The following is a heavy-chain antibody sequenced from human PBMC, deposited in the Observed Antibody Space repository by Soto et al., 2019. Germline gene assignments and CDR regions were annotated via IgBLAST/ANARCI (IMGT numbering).Heavy chain of an antibody. CDR3: ARREWYYGSGRGYWFDP. Sequence: QGQLQESGPGLVKPSGTLSLTCAVSGGSISSSNWWSGVRQPPGKGLEWIGEIYHSGSTNYNPCLKSRVTISVEKAKNQFSLKLSTVTAADTAVYYCARREWYYGSGRGYWFDPWGQGNLVTVYS. J-gene: IGHJ5*02. CDR1: GGSISSSNW. D-gene: IGHD3-10*01. V-gene: IGHV4-4*02. CDR2: IYHSGST.